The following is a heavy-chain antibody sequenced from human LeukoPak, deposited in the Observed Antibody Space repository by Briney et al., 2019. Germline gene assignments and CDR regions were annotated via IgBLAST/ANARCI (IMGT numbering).Heavy chain of an antibody. CDR1: GYTFTGYY. V-gene: IGHV1-2*02. Sequence: GASVRVSCKASGYTFTGYYMHWVRQAPGQGLEWMGWINPNSGGTNYAQKFQGRVTMTRDTSISTAYMERSRLRSDDTAVYYCARAWMVRDQVDYWGQGTLVTVSS. J-gene: IGHJ4*02. CDR3: ARAWMVRDQVDY. CDR2: INPNSGGT. D-gene: IGHD3-10*01.